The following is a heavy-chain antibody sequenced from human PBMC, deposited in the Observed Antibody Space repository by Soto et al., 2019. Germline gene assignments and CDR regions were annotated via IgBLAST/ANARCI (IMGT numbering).Heavy chain of an antibody. D-gene: IGHD2-2*01. J-gene: IGHJ4*02. V-gene: IGHV3-23*01. Sequence: GGSLRLSCAASGFAFSNYAMSWVRQAPGKGLEWVSAISGSGDSTYHADSVKGRFTISRDNSKKTLYLQMNSLRAEDTAVYYCAKEARGYCSSTSCSISLNFWGQGTLVTVSS. CDR1: GFAFSNYA. CDR2: ISGSGDST. CDR3: AKEARGYCSSTSCSISLNF.